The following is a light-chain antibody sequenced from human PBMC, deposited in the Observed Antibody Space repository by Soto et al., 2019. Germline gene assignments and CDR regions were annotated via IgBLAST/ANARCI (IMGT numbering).Light chain of an antibody. Sequence: SVLTQPASVSGSPGQSVTISCTGPRSDIGDSNFISWYQHSPGKAPRLLIYEVNNRPSGVSRRFSGSKAGNTASLTISGLLDEDEADYFCASFRSGTILVFGSVTKVIV. J-gene: IGLJ1*01. CDR3: ASFRSGTILV. V-gene: IGLV2-14*01. CDR2: EVN. CDR1: RSDIGDSNF.